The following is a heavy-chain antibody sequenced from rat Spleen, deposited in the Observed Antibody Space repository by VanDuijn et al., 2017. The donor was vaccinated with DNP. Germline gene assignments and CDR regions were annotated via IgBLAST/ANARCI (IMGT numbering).Heavy chain of an antibody. CDR1: GFTFSDYS. J-gene: IGHJ2*01. D-gene: IGHD4-3*01. Sequence: EVQLVESGGGLAQPGRSLKVSCAASGFTFSDYSMAWVRQGPTKGLEWVAYIGSDGYAPYYGDSVKGRFAISRDNAKSTLYLQMNSLRSEDMATYYCIRWNSGHFDYWGQGVMVTVSS. V-gene: IGHV5-22*01. CDR2: IGSDGYAP. CDR3: IRWNSGHFDY.